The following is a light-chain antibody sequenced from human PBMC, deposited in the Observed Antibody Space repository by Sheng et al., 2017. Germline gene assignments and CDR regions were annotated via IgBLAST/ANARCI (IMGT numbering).Light chain of an antibody. CDR2: WAS. CDR3: QQYYSTPLT. CDR1: QSVLYRSDNKNQ. J-gene: IGKJ4*01. V-gene: IGKV4-1*01. Sequence: DIVMTQSPDSLAVSLGERATINCKSSQSVLYRSDNKNQLAWYQQKPGQPPKLLIYWASTRESGVPDRFSGSGSGTDFTLTISSLQAEDVAVYYCQQYYSTPLTFGGGTKVEIK.